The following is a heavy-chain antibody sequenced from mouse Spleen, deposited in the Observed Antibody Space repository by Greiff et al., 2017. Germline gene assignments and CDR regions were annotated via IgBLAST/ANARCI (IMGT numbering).Heavy chain of an antibody. CDR3: AREGYGDYEGYFDY. CDR1: GFTFSDYG. J-gene: IGHJ2*01. CDR2: ISNLAYSI. V-gene: IGHV5-15*02. D-gene: IGHD2-13*01. Sequence: DVHLVESGGGLVKPGASLKLSCAASGFTFSDYGMAWVRQAPGKGPEWVAFISNLAYSIYYADTVTGRFTISRENAKNTLYLEMSSLRSEDTAMYYCAREGYGDYEGYFDYWGQGTTLTVSS.